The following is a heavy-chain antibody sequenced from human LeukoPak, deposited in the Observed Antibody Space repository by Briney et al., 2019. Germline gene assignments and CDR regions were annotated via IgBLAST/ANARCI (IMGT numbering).Heavy chain of an antibody. CDR2: IRGGGVNI. J-gene: IGHJ4*02. Sequence: GGSLRLSCAASGFTFSSCAMSWVRQAPGKGLEWVSSIRGGGVNIQYAVSVKGRFTISRDNSNNTLHLQMNSLRVEDTAVYYCAKEFFGSGNYFNGVFDSWGQGALVTVSS. CDR3: AKEFFGSGNYFNGVFDS. CDR1: GFTFSSCA. V-gene: IGHV3-23*01. D-gene: IGHD3-10*01.